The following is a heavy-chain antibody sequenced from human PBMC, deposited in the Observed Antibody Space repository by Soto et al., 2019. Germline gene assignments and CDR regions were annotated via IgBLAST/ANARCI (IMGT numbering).Heavy chain of an antibody. D-gene: IGHD2-21*02. CDR2: IRPSSESM. CDR3: ARDSDFAFDY. V-gene: IGHV3-48*02. J-gene: IGHJ4*02. CDR1: GFTFSTYP. Sequence: EVQLVESGGGLVQPGGSLRLSCAASGFTFSTYPMNWVRQAPGKGLEWVSNIRPSSESMSYADSVKGRFTVSRDNAKNSLSLQMNSLRDDDTAVYYCARDSDFAFDYWVQGTLVTVSS.